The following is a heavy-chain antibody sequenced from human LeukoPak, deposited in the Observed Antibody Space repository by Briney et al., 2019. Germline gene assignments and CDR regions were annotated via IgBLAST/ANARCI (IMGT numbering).Heavy chain of an antibody. Sequence: GGSLRLSCAASGFTFSSYEMNWVRQAPGKGLEWVSYISSSGSTIYYADSVKGRFTISRDNAKSSLYLQMNSLRAEDTAVYYCARSASPYYYGSGIYQAPYYWGQGTLVTVSS. J-gene: IGHJ4*02. CDR1: GFTFSSYE. V-gene: IGHV3-48*03. D-gene: IGHD3-10*01. CDR2: ISSSGSTI. CDR3: ARSASPYYYGSGIYQAPYY.